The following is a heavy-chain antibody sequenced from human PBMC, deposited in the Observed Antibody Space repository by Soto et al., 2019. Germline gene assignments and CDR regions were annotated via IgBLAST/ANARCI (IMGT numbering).Heavy chain of an antibody. Sequence: QVQLVQSGAEVKKPGSSVKVSCKGSGGTFSSYAISWVRQAPGQGLEWMGGIIPIFGTANYAQKFQGRVTITADESTSTAYMELTSLRSEDTAVYYCARGGGSYTVNWFDPWGQGTLVTVSS. V-gene: IGHV1-69*01. CDR3: ARGGGSYTVNWFDP. CDR2: IIPIFGTA. J-gene: IGHJ5*02. D-gene: IGHD1-26*01. CDR1: GGTFSSYA.